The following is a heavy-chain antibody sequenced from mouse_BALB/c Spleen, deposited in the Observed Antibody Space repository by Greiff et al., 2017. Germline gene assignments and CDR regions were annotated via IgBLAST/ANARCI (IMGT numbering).Heavy chain of an antibody. CDR1: GYSFSSYW. J-gene: IGHJ4*01. CDR2: ILAGSGST. Sequence: VQLQQSGAELMKPGASVKISCKATGYSFSSYWIEWVKQRPGHGLEWIGEILAGSGSTNYNEKFKGKATFTADTSSNTAYMQLSSLTSEDSAVYYCARPGHYYAMDYWGQGTSVTVSS. CDR3: ARPGHYYAMDY. V-gene: IGHV1-9*01.